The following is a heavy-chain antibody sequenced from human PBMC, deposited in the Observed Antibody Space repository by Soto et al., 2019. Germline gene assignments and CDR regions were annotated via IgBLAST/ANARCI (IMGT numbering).Heavy chain of an antibody. V-gene: IGHV3-15*07. CDR1: GFTFSNAW. J-gene: IGHJ4*02. CDR3: TTDPRFGEFDFDY. D-gene: IGHD3-10*01. Sequence: GGSLRLSCAASGFTFSNAWMNWVRQAPGKGLEWVGRIKSKTDGGTTDYAAPVKGRFTISRDDSKNTLYLQMNSLKTEDTAVYYCTTDPRFGEFDFDYWGQGTLVTVSS. CDR2: IKSKTDGGTT.